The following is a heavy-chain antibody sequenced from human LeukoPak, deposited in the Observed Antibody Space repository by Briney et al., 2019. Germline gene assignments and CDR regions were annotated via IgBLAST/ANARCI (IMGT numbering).Heavy chain of an antibody. Sequence: GGSLRLSCAASGFTFDDYAMHWVRQAPGKGLEWVSGISWNSGSIGYADSVKGRFTISRDNAKNSLYLQMNSLRAEDTALYYCAKSVSSSGYYYFDAFDIWGQGTMVTVSS. D-gene: IGHD3-22*01. V-gene: IGHV3-9*01. CDR3: AKSVSSSGYYYFDAFDI. CDR2: ISWNSGSI. CDR1: GFTFDDYA. J-gene: IGHJ3*02.